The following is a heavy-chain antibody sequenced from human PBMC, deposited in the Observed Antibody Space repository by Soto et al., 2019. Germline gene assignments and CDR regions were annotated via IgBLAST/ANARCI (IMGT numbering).Heavy chain of an antibody. CDR2: IIPIFGTA. D-gene: IGHD5-12*01. CDR1: GGTFSSYA. J-gene: IGHJ3*02. Sequence: ASVKVSCKASGGTFSSYAISWVQQAPGQGLEWMGGIIPIFGTANYAQKFQGRVTITADESTSTAYMELSSLRSEDTAVYYCASDSYRGYSGYDFTPDAFDIWGQGTMVTVSS. V-gene: IGHV1-69*13. CDR3: ASDSYRGYSGYDFTPDAFDI.